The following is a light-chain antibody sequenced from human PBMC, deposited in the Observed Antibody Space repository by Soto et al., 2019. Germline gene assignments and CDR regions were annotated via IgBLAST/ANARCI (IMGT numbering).Light chain of an antibody. Sequence: DIQLTQSPSFLSASVGDRVTITCRASQGLSSDLAWYQQKPGKAPKLLIYAASTLQSGVPSRFSGSGSGTEFNLTISSLQPEDFATYYCQQLNSYPITFAQGTRLEIK. J-gene: IGKJ5*01. V-gene: IGKV1-9*01. CDR1: QGLSSD. CDR3: QQLNSYPIT. CDR2: AAS.